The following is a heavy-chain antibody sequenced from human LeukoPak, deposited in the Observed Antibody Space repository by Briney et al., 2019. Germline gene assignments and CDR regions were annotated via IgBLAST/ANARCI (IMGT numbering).Heavy chain of an antibody. CDR2: IWYDGSNK. CDR3: ARDLFPLPAAAFDY. D-gene: IGHD2-2*01. J-gene: IGHJ4*02. Sequence: GGSLRLSCAASGFTFSSYGMHWVRQAPGKGLEWVAVIWYDGSNKYYADSVKGRFTISRDNSKNTLYLQMNSLRAEDTAVYYCARDLFPLPAAAFDYWGQGTLVTVSS. CDR1: GFTFSSYG. V-gene: IGHV3-33*01.